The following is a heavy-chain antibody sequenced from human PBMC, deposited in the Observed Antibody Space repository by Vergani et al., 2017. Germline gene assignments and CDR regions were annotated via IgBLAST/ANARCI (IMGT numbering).Heavy chain of an antibody. Sequence: EVQLVESGGGLVQPGGSLRLSCAASGFTFSSYDMHWVRQATGKGLEWVSAIGTAGDTYYPGSVKGRFTISRENAKNSLYLQMNSLRAGDTAVYYCASRGPDVVPAAIARDGAFDIWGQGTMVTVSS. J-gene: IGHJ3*02. D-gene: IGHD2-2*02. CDR3: ASRGPDVVPAAIARDGAFDI. CDR1: GFTFSSYD. CDR2: IGTAGDT. V-gene: IGHV3-13*01.